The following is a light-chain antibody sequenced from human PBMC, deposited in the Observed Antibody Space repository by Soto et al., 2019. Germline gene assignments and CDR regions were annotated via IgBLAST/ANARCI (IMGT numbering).Light chain of an antibody. CDR2: DAS. CDR3: QQRSNWPPT. Sequence: EIVLTQSPATLSLSPGERATLSCRDSQSVGSYLAWHQQKPGQAPRLLLYDASNRATGIPARFSGSGSGTDFTLTISSLEPEDFAVYYCQQRSNWPPTFGQGTRLE. CDR1: QSVGSY. V-gene: IGKV3-11*01. J-gene: IGKJ5*01.